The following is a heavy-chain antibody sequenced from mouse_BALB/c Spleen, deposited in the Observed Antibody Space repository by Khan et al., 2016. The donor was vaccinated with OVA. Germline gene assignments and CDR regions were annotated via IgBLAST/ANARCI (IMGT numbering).Heavy chain of an antibody. CDR3: ANLRLRVDY. CDR1: GYSFTTYT. Sequence: QVQLQQSAAELARPGASVKMSCKASGYSFTTYTIHWVKQRPGQGLEWIGNINPSSGYIEYNQKFKDKTTLTADKSSSTAYMQLSSLTSEDSAVYYCANLRLRVDYWGQGTSVTVSS. CDR2: INPSSGYI. D-gene: IGHD1-2*01. V-gene: IGHV1-4*02. J-gene: IGHJ4*01.